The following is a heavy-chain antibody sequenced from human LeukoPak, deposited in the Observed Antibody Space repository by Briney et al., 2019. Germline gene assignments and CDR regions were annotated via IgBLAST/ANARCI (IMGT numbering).Heavy chain of an antibody. CDR3: ARVTWKAVIAAPDY. J-gene: IGHJ4*02. V-gene: IGHV1-2*06. CDR2: LNPHTGGA. Sequence: ASVRVSCKTSGYTFTDYYIHWVRQAPGQGLEWMGQLNPHTGGANYPQKFQGRVSMTRDPSINTAYIEVSRLTSDDTAVYYCARVTWKAVIAAPDYWGQGTLVTVSS. D-gene: IGHD2-21*01. CDR1: GYTFTDYY.